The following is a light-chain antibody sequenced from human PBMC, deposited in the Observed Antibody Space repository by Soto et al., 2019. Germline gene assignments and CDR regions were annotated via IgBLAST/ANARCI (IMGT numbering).Light chain of an antibody. CDR3: CSYTSSSIRV. Sequence: QSALTQPASVSGSPGQWITISCTGTSSDVGGYNHVSWYQQHPGKAPKLIIYEVRNRPSGVSNRLSGSKSGNTASLTISGLQADDEADYYCCSYTSSSIRVFGGGTKVTVL. CDR1: SSDVGGYNH. V-gene: IGLV2-14*01. CDR2: EVR. J-gene: IGLJ3*02.